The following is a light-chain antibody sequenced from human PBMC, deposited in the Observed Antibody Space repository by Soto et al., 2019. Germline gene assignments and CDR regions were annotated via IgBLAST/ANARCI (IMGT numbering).Light chain of an antibody. CDR1: QSVSTY. CDR2: DAS. J-gene: IGKJ3*01. CDR3: QQRADWPAT. Sequence: EIVLTQCPATQSLYPGERAILSCRASQSVSTYLAWYQQKPGQAPRLLIFDASNRATGIPARFSGSGSGTDFTLTISSLEPEDFAVYYCQQRADWPATFGPGTKVDIK. V-gene: IGKV3-11*01.